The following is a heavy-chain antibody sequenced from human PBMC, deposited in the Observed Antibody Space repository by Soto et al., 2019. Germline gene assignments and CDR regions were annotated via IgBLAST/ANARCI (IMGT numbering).Heavy chain of an antibody. J-gene: IGHJ6*02. D-gene: IGHD3-22*01. CDR3: AKGLSYYYDSSGYLHGMDV. Sequence: SLRLSCAASGFAFSSFGIHWVRQAPGKGLEWVAVISYDGSNKYYADSVKGRFTISRDNSKNTLYLQMNSLRAEDTAVYSCAKGLSYYYDSSGYLHGMDVWGQGTTVTVSS. V-gene: IGHV3-30*18. CDR2: ISYDGSNK. CDR1: GFAFSSFG.